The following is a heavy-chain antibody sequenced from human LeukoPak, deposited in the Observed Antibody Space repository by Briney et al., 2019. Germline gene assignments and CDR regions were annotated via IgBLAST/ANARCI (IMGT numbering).Heavy chain of an antibody. J-gene: IGHJ4*02. Sequence: PSETLSLTCTVSGGSISSSSYYWGWIRQPPGKGLEWIGSIYYSGSTYYNPSLKSRVTISVDTSKNQFSLKLSSVTAADTAVYYCARGAMVTPHFFDYWGQGTLVTVSS. V-gene: IGHV4-39*07. CDR3: ARGAMVTPHFFDY. CDR1: GGSISSSSYY. D-gene: IGHD4-23*01. CDR2: IYYSGST.